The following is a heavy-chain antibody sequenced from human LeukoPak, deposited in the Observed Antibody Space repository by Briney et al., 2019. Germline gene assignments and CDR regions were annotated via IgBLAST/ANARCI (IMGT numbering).Heavy chain of an antibody. D-gene: IGHD6-19*01. CDR3: ARVSARYSSVLGIYYYYYMDV. J-gene: IGHJ6*03. CDR1: GASISGSGYY. V-gene: IGHV4-39*01. Sequence: PSETLSLTCAVSGASISGSGYYWGWIRQPPGKGLEWIVNIYYSGSTYYNASLQSRVTISIDTSKNQFSLRLNSVTAADTAMYYCARVSARYSSVLGIYYYYYMDVWGKGTTVTVSS. CDR2: IYYSGST.